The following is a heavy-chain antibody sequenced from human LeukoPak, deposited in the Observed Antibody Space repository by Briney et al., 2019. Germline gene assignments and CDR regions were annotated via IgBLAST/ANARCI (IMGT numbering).Heavy chain of an antibody. D-gene: IGHD5-24*01. CDR3: ARDTKDGSNYYLPSAHWD. CDR2: ISGSGSTI. J-gene: IGHJ4*02. CDR1: GFSFSDYY. Sequence: MTGGSLRLSCAASGFSFSDYYMSWIRQAPGKGLEWVSYISGSGSTIYYADSVKGRFTISRDNAKNSLYLQMHSLRVEETAVYYCARDTKDGSNYYLPSAHWDWGQGTLVTVSS. V-gene: IGHV3-11*04.